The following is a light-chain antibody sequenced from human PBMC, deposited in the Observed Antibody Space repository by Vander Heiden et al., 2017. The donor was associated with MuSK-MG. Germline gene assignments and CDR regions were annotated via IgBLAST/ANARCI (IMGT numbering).Light chain of an antibody. CDR2: KDT. CDR1: ALPKQY. J-gene: IGLJ2*01. Sequence: SYELTQPPSVSVSPGQTARNTCSGDALPKQYAYWYQQRPGQAPVMVMKKDTERPSGITERFSGSSSGTTVTLTISGVQAEDEADYHCQSLDRSGKFVVFGGGTKLTVL. CDR3: QSLDRSGKFVV. V-gene: IGLV3-25*03.